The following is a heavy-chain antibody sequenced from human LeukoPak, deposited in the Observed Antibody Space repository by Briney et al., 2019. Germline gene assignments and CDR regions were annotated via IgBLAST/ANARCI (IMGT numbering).Heavy chain of an antibody. CDR3: ARVVGRGIVGATIGY. V-gene: IGHV1-2*06. D-gene: IGHD1-26*01. Sequence: ASVKVSCKASGYTFTGYYVHWVRQAPGQGLEWMGRINPNSGGTNYAQKFQGRVTMTRDTSISTAYMELSRLRSDDTAVYYCARVVGRGIVGATIGYWGQGTLVTVSS. CDR2: INPNSGGT. J-gene: IGHJ4*02. CDR1: GYTFTGYY.